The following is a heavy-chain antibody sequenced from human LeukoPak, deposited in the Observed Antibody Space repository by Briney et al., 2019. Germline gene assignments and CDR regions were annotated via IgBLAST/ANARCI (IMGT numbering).Heavy chain of an antibody. CDR1: GGSIGSHY. CDR2: VFYSGTT. D-gene: IGHD3-22*01. CDR3: ARDYYDSRGEAFDI. J-gene: IGHJ3*02. Sequence: PSETLSLTCTVSGGSIGSHYWSWIRQPPGKGLEWIGYVFYSGTTNYNPSLKSRVTISVDTSKNQFSLKLSSVTAADTAVSYRARDYYDSRGEAFDIWGLGTMVTVSS. V-gene: IGHV4-59*11.